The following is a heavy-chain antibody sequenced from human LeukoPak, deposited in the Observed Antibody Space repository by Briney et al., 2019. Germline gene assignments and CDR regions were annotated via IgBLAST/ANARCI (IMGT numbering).Heavy chain of an antibody. Sequence: SETLSLTCAVYGGSFSGYYWSWIRQPPGKGWKGIGKTIHGGATNYNPSLKSRVTISVDTSKNQFSLKLSSVTAADTAVYYCARGITEVVVPAAPYYYYGMDVWGKGTTVTVSS. CDR1: GGSFSGYY. CDR3: ARGITEVVVPAAPYYYYGMDV. CDR2: TIHGGAT. J-gene: IGHJ6*04. D-gene: IGHD2-2*01. V-gene: IGHV4-34*01.